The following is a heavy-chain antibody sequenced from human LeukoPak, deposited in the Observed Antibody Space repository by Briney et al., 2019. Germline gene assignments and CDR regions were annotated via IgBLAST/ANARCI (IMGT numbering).Heavy chain of an antibody. CDR2: IVVGSGNT. D-gene: IGHD3-22*01. V-gene: IGHV1-58*02. CDR3: AADPYYYDRTGAFDI. CDR1: GYTFTGYY. J-gene: IGHJ3*02. Sequence: ASVKVSCKASGYTFTGYYMHWVRQARGQRLEWIGWIVVGSGNTNYAQKFQERVTITRDMSTSTAYMELSSLRSEDTAVYYCAADPYYYDRTGAFDIWGQGTMVTVSS.